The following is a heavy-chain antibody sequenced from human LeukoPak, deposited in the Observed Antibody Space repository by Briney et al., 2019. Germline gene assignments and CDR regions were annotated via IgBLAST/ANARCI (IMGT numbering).Heavy chain of an antibody. J-gene: IGHJ5*02. V-gene: IGHV4-34*01. CDR1: GESFSGYY. CDR3: ARAYSPVWNGSHSLFDP. D-gene: IGHD1-26*01. CDR2: INHSGST. Sequence: SETLSLTCAVYGESFSGYYWNWIRQPPGKGLEWIGEINHSGSTSYNPSLESRVTISEDTSKNQFSLNLNSVTAADTAIYYCARAYSPVWNGSHSLFDPWGQGTLVTVSS.